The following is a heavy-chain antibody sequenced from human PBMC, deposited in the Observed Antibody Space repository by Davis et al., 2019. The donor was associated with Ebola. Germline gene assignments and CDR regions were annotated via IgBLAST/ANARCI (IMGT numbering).Heavy chain of an antibody. CDR2: ISYHGRDE. J-gene: IGHJ6*02. V-gene: IGHV3-30*03. CDR1: GFTFSSYG. CDR3: ARGRLITMVRGVIIRTRGGMDV. Sequence: GESLKISCAVSGFTFSSYGMHWVRQAPGKGLEWVAFISYHGRDEDYADSVKGRFTISRDNSKNTLYLQMNSLRAEDTAVYYCARGRLITMVRGVIIRTRGGMDVWGQGTTVTVSS. D-gene: IGHD3-10*01.